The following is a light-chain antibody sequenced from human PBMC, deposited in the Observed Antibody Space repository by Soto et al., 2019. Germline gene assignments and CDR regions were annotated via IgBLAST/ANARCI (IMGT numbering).Light chain of an antibody. Sequence: DIQMTQSPSSLSASVGDRVTITCQASQDINNFLNWYQQQPGKAPKLLIYDASDLETGVPSRFSGSGSGNVFTFTISSLQPEDSATYYCQQYDNLVTFGGGTKVEIK. CDR3: QQYDNLVT. V-gene: IGKV1-33*01. CDR2: DAS. CDR1: QDINNF. J-gene: IGKJ4*01.